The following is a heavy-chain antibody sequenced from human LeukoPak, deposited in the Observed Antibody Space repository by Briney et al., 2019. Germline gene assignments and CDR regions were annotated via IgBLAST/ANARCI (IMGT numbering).Heavy chain of an antibody. J-gene: IGHJ6*02. D-gene: IGHD3-22*01. Sequence: KPSETLSLTCTVSGGSISSYYWSWIRQPPGKGLEWIGYIYYSGSTNYNPSLKSRVTISVDTSKNQFSLKLSSVTAADTAVYYCARVPEDYYDSSGYYYYYYGMDVWGQGNTVTVSS. CDR2: IYYSGST. V-gene: IGHV4-59*01. CDR1: GGSISSYY. CDR3: ARVPEDYYDSSGYYYYYYGMDV.